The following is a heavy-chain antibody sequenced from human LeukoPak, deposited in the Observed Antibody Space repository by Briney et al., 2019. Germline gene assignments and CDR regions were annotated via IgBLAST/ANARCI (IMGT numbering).Heavy chain of an antibody. V-gene: IGHV1-2*02. CDR2: INPNNGGT. Sequence: ASVTVSSKASGYTFTVYFIHWVRQAPGQGLEWMGWINPNNGGTKYAQKFQDRVTMTRDTSISTAYMELSRLRSDDTAVYYCARDERYDSSGYPFDYWGQGTLVTVSS. D-gene: IGHD3-22*01. J-gene: IGHJ4*02. CDR3: ARDERYDSSGYPFDY. CDR1: GYTFTVYF.